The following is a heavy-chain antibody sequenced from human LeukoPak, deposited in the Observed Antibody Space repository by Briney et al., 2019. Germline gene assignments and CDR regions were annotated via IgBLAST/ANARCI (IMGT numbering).Heavy chain of an antibody. CDR3: ARDMESIAY. D-gene: IGHD3-3*01. CDR1: GFTFSGSA. V-gene: IGHV3-73*01. Sequence: GGSLRLSCAASGFTFSGSAMHWVRQASGKGLEWVGRIRSKANSYATAYAASVKGRFTISRDDSKNTAYLQMNSLRAEDTAVYYCARDMESIAYWGQGTLVTVSS. J-gene: IGHJ4*02. CDR2: IRSKANSYAT.